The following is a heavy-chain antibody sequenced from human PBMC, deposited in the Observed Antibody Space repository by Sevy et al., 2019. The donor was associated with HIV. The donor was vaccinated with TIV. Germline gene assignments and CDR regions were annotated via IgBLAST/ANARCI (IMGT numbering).Heavy chain of an antibody. CDR3: AGVVRTYDAFDL. D-gene: IGHD6-6*01. CDR2: ISGLSNYI. Sequence: GGSLRLSCAASGFTFSDYNMNWVRQAPGKGLEWVSYISGLSNYIYYAESVKGRFSISRDNAKNSLFLQMNSLSAEDTALYYCAGVVRTYDAFDLWGQGTMVTVSS. V-gene: IGHV3-21*01. CDR1: GFTFSDYN. J-gene: IGHJ3*01.